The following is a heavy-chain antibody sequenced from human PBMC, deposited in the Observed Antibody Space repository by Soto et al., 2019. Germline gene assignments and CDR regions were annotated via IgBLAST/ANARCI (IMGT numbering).Heavy chain of an antibody. CDR3: AKVRSRDSSGFEDY. V-gene: IGHV3-23*01. D-gene: IGHD3-22*01. CDR2: ISGSGGST. J-gene: IGHJ4*02. Sequence: GGSLSLSCAASGFTFSSYAMSWVRQAPGKGLEWVSAISGSGGSTYYADSVKGRFTISRDNSKNTLYLQMNSLRAEDTAVYYCAKVRSRDSSGFEDYWGQGTLVTVSS. CDR1: GFTFSSYA.